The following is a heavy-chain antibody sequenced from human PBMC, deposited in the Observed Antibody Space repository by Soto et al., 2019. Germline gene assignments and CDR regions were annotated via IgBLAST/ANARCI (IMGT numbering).Heavy chain of an antibody. V-gene: IGHV4-31*03. J-gene: IGHJ4*02. CDR3: ARDMVRGVMEWAL. Sequence: QVQLQESGPGLVKPLKTLYITCTVSGGSISSGGYYWSWIRPHPGKGLEWIGYIYYSGSTCYNPSFNSRVTISAVTEKIKDALTQSSVTAADTDVYYCARDMVRGVMEWALWGQGTLVNVSS. CDR2: IYYSGST. CDR1: GGSISSGGYY. D-gene: IGHD3-10*01.